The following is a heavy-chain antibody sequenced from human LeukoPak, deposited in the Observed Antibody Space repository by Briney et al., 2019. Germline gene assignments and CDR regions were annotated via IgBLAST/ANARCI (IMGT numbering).Heavy chain of an antibody. Sequence: RESLKISCKGSGYSFTSYWIGWVRQMPGKGLEWMGIIYPGDSDTRYSPSFQGQVTISADKSISTAYLQWSSLKASDTAMYYCARLMYYYDSSGYSSAFDIWGQGTMVTVSS. CDR3: ARLMYYYDSSGYSSAFDI. CDR1: GYSFTSYW. D-gene: IGHD3-22*01. V-gene: IGHV5-51*01. J-gene: IGHJ3*02. CDR2: IYPGDSDT.